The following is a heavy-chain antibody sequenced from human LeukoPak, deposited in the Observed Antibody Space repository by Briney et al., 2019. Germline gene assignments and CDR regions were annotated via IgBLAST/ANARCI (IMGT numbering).Heavy chain of an antibody. Sequence: GGSLRLSCAASGFTFSSYAMHWVRQAPGKGLEWVAVISYDGSNKYYADSVKGRFTISRDNSKNTLYLQMNSLSAEDTAVYYCARARVRSMVRGVIITNGFDYWGQGTLVTVSS. V-gene: IGHV3-30*04. CDR1: GFTFSSYA. J-gene: IGHJ4*02. D-gene: IGHD3-10*01. CDR2: ISYDGSNK. CDR3: ARARVRSMVRGVIITNGFDY.